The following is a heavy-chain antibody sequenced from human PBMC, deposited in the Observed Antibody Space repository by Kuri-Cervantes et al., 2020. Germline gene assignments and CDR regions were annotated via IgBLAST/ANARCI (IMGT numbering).Heavy chain of an antibody. CDR2: ISSSSSYI. V-gene: IGHV3-21*04. Sequence: GESLKISCAASGFTFSSYSMNWVRQAPGKGLEWVSSISSSSSYIYYADSVKGRFTISRDNAKNSLYLQMNSLRTEDTALYYCARGRPTMITYGSIDYWGQGTLVTVSS. J-gene: IGHJ4*02. CDR1: GFTFSSYS. CDR3: ARGRPTMITYGSIDY. D-gene: IGHD3-16*01.